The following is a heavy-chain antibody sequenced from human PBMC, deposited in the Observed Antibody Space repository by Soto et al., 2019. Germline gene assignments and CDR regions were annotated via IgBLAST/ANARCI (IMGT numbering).Heavy chain of an antibody. D-gene: IGHD1-7*01. Sequence: GGSLRLSCAASGFTFSSYAMSWVRQAPGKGLEWVSAISGSGGSTYYADSVKGRFTISRDNSKNTLYLQMNSLRAEDTAVYYCAKDLGQAGNWNYYFDYWGQGTLVTVSS. CDR2: ISGSGGST. J-gene: IGHJ4*02. CDR3: AKDLGQAGNWNYYFDY. CDR1: GFTFSSYA. V-gene: IGHV3-23*01.